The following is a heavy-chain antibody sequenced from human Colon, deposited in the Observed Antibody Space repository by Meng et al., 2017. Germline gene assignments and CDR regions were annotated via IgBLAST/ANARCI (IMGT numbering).Heavy chain of an antibody. Sequence: QVQLQESGPGLVKPSQTLSLTCTVSGASISSDGNYWTWIRQHPGKGLEWIGYINYSGSSYYNPSLKSRVTVSADTSKNHFSLKLSSVTAADTAVYYCARGLRDYYFDYWGQGTLVTVSS. V-gene: IGHV4-31*03. CDR1: GASISSDGNY. J-gene: IGHJ4*02. CDR3: ARGLRDYYFDY. D-gene: IGHD5-24*01. CDR2: INYSGSS.